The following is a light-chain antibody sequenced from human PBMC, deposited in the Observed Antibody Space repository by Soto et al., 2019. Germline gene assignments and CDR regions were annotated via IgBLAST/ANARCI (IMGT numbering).Light chain of an antibody. CDR3: PHYYAWPLT. CDR1: QTIYNN. CDR2: LAS. Sequence: EIVMTQSPATLSVSPGERATLSFRASQTIYNNLAWYQQKPGRAPRLVSYLASTRAAGMPARFSGSGPWTEFTLTISSLQSDDFAVYDCPHYYAWPLTFGGWTKVEI. V-gene: IGKV3-15*01. J-gene: IGKJ4*01.